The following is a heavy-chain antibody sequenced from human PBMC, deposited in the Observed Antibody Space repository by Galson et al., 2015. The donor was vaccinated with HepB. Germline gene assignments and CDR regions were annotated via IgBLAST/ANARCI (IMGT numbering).Heavy chain of an antibody. CDR2: INPNSGGT. J-gene: IGHJ6*02. D-gene: IGHD6-13*01. CDR3: ARGIAAAGTPSYGMDV. Sequence: SVKVSCKASGYTFTGYYMHWVRQAPGQGLEWMGWINPNSGGTKYAQKFQGWVTMTRDTTISTAYMELSRLRSDDTAVYYCARGIAAAGTPSYGMDVWGQGTTVTVSS. V-gene: IGHV1-2*04. CDR1: GYTFTGYY.